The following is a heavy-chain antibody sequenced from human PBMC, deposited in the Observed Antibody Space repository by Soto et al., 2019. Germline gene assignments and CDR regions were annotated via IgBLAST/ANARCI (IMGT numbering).Heavy chain of an antibody. CDR2: ISYDGSNK. Sequence: GGSLKLACAASGFTFSSSAMHWVRQAPGKGLEWVAVISYDGSNKYYADSVKGRFTISRDNSKNTLYLQMNSLRAEDTAVYYCARSFRDTAMVTYSYFDYWGQGTLVTVSS. CDR1: GFTFSSSA. V-gene: IGHV3-30-3*01. D-gene: IGHD5-18*01. J-gene: IGHJ4*02. CDR3: ARSFRDTAMVTYSYFDY.